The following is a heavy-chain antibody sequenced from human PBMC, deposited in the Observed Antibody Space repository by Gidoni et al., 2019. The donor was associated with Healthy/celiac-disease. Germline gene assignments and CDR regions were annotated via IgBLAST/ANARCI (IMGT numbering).Heavy chain of an antibody. CDR1: GVSISSYY. D-gene: IGHD3-22*01. V-gene: IGHV4-4*07. J-gene: IGHJ4*02. CDR2: IYTSGST. CDR3: ARFGRYYDSSGAGGIDY. Sequence: QVQLQESGPGLVKPSETLSLTRTVSGVSISSYYWRWIRQPAGKGLEWIGRIYTSGSTNYNPSLKSRVTMSVDTAKNQFSLKLSSVTAADTAVYYCARFGRYYDSSGAGGIDYWGQGTLVTVSS.